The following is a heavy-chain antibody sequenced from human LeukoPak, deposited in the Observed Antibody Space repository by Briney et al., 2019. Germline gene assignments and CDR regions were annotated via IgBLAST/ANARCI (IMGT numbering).Heavy chain of an antibody. D-gene: IGHD3-16*01. CDR2: INPDGSYT. CDR3: AKEVRGDAFDI. J-gene: IGHJ3*02. CDR1: GFSFSSSW. Sequence: QPGGSLRLSCAASGFSFSSSWMYWVRQAPGEGLVWVSRINPDGSYTINADSVTGRFTISRDNAKNTLYLQMSRLRGEDTAVYYCAKEVRGDAFDIWGQGTMVTVSS. V-gene: IGHV3-74*01.